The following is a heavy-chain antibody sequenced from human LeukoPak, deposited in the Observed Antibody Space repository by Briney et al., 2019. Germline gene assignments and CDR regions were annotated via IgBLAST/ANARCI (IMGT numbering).Heavy chain of an antibody. Sequence: GGSLRLSCAASGFTFSTYAMHWVRQAPGKGLEWVSVIYNDGSTYYADSVKGRFTISRDNSKNTLYLQMNSLTAEDTAVYYCARGWTYVNYWGQGTLVTVSS. D-gene: IGHD3-10*02. J-gene: IGHJ4*02. V-gene: IGHV3-53*01. CDR1: GFTFSTYA. CDR3: ARGWTYVNY. CDR2: IYNDGST.